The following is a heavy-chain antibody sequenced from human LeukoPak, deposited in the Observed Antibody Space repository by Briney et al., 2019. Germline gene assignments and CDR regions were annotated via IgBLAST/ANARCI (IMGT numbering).Heavy chain of an antibody. V-gene: IGHV3-74*01. Sequence: PGGSLRLSCGASGFTFSYHWMHWVRQAPGKGLVWVSRINNDGSNTNYADSVKGRFIISRDNAKNTLYLQMNSLRADDTALYYCARSRNGSFDYWGQGTLVTVSS. CDR2: INNDGSNT. CDR3: ARSRNGSFDY. D-gene: IGHD6-25*01. CDR1: GFTFSYHW. J-gene: IGHJ4*02.